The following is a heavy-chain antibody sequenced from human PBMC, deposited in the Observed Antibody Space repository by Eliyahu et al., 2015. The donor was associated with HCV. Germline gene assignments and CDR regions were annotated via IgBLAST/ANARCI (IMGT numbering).Heavy chain of an antibody. Sequence: EVQLLESGGGLVQPGGSLRLSCTASGFDFFDYAMTWVRQAPGKGLEWVSGISARGRNTNYADNVKGRFTISRDNSKKTVYLQMDGLRAEDTAVYYCAKCGGHDFWRGYSFDFWGQGTQVSVXA. CDR3: AKCGGHDFWRGYSFDF. CDR2: ISARGRNT. J-gene: IGHJ4*02. D-gene: IGHD3-3*01. V-gene: IGHV3-23*01. CDR1: GFDFFDYA.